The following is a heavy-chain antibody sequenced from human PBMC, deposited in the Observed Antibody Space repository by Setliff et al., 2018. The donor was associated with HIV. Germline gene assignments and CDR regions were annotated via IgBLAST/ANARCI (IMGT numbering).Heavy chain of an antibody. CDR3: KADSSGYP. CDR1: GFTFSNAW. V-gene: IGHV3-15*01. D-gene: IGHD3-22*01. Sequence: GGSLRLSCAASGFTFSNAWMSWVRQAPGKGLEWVGRIQSKTDGGATDYAASVKGRFTTSREDSKNTAYLQMNSLKTEDTAVYYCKADSSGYPWGQGTLVTVSS. J-gene: IGHJ5*02. CDR2: IQSKTDGGAT.